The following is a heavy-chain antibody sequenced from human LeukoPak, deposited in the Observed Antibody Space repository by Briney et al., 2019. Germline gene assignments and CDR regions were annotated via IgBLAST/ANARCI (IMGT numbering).Heavy chain of an antibody. V-gene: IGHV4-4*07. Sequence: SETLSLTCTVSGGSIRSYFWSWIRQPPGKGLEWIGRIYTSGSTNYNPSLKSRVTISVDTSKNQFSLKLSSVTAADTAVYYCARVGSPWVSYYYYYMDVWGKGTTVTVSS. CDR2: IYTSGST. CDR1: GGSIRSYF. CDR3: ARVGSPWVSYYYYYMDV. J-gene: IGHJ6*03. D-gene: IGHD5-12*01.